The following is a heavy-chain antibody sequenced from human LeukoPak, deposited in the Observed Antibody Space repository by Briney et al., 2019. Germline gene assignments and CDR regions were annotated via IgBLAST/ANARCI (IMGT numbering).Heavy chain of an antibody. CDR3: ARDVYCSSTSCYFNRQQPLDY. D-gene: IGHD2-2*01. CDR2: ISSSSSYI. CDR1: GFTFSSYS. Sequence: PGESLRLSCAASGFTFSSYSMNWVRQAPGKGLEWVSSISSSSSYIYYADSVKGRFTISRDNAKNSLYLQMNSLRAEDTAVYYCARDVYCSSTSCYFNRQQPLDYWGQGTLVTVSS. V-gene: IGHV3-21*01. J-gene: IGHJ4*02.